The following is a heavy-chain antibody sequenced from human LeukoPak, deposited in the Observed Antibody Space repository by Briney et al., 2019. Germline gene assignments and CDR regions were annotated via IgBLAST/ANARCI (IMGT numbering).Heavy chain of an antibody. CDR1: GFTFSSYW. CDR2: IKQDGSEK. Sequence: GGSLRLSCAASGFTFSSYWMSWVRQAPGKGLEWVANIKQDGSEKYYVDSVKGRFTISRDNAKNTLYLQMNSLRAEDTAVYYCARESLRYYDSSGCHDYWGQGTLVTVSS. V-gene: IGHV3-7*01. J-gene: IGHJ4*02. D-gene: IGHD3-22*01. CDR3: ARESLRYYDSSGCHDY.